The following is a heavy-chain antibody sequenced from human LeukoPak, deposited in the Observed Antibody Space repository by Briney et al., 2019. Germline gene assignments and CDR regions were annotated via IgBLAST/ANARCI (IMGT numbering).Heavy chain of an antibody. Sequence: SVKVSCKFSGYTLTELSMHWVRQAPGKGREWMGGFDPEDGETIYAQKFQGRVTMTEDTSTDTAYMELSSLRSEDTAVYYCATAHSGWTDFDYWGQGTLVTVSS. V-gene: IGHV1-24*01. CDR1: GYTLTELS. J-gene: IGHJ4*02. D-gene: IGHD6-19*01. CDR2: FDPEDGET. CDR3: ATAHSGWTDFDY.